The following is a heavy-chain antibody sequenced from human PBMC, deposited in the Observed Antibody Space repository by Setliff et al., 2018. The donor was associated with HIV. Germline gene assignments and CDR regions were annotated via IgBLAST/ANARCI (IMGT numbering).Heavy chain of an antibody. J-gene: IGHJ4*01. V-gene: IGHV1-46*01. CDR3: ARNQGDSSGWYAGDF. CDR1: GYTFTTYP. CDR2: INTSGGSA. D-gene: IGHD6-19*01. Sequence: ASVKVSCKASGYTFTTYPMHWVRQAPGQGLEWMGVINTSGGSAGYAEKFRSRVTMTRDTSTNTVYMDLRNLRSEDTAVYYCARNQGDSSGWYAGDFWGHGTLVTVSS.